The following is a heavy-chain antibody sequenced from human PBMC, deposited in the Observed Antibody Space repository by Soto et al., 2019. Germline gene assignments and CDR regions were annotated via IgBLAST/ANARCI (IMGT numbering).Heavy chain of an antibody. D-gene: IGHD2-21*02. CDR1: GGSFSGYY. CDR2: INHSGST. V-gene: IGHV4-34*01. Sequence: SETLSLACAVYGGSFSGYYRSCVRQPPGKGLEWIGEINHSGSTNYNPSLKSRVTISVDTSKNQFSLKLSSVTAADTAVYYCARGVRVTAIRFYYYYGMDVWGQGTTVTVSS. CDR3: ARGVRVTAIRFYYYYGMDV. J-gene: IGHJ6*02.